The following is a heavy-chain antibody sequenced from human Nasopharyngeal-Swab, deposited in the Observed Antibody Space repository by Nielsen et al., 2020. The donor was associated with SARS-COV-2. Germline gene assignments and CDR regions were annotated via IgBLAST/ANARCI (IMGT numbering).Heavy chain of an antibody. J-gene: IGHJ6*02. V-gene: IGHV3-23*01. CDR1: GLSFSNAW. D-gene: IGHD2-21*01. CDR2: ISGSGDTT. CDR3: AKAPYLRGLDV. Sequence: GGSLRLSCTTSGLSFSNAWMSWVRQAPGKGLVWVSIISGSGDTTYYADSVKDRFTISRDNSKNTLYMQTNSLRVEDTAVYYCAKAPYLRGLDVWGQGTTVTVSS.